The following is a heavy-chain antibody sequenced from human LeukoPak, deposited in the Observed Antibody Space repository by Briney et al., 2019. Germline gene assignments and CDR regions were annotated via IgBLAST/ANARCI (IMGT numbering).Heavy chain of an antibody. D-gene: IGHD3-22*01. CDR3: ARLTFHYDGSGYYFDY. J-gene: IGHJ4*02. CDR2: LHYGGST. V-gene: IGHV4-39*01. Sequence: PSETLSLTCTVSGGSISSSSCYWGWIRQPPGKGLEWIGSLHYGGSTYYNPSLKSRVTISVDTSKKQISLKQNSVTAADTAVYYCARLTFHYDGSGYYFDYWGQGTLVTVSS. CDR1: GGSISSSSCY.